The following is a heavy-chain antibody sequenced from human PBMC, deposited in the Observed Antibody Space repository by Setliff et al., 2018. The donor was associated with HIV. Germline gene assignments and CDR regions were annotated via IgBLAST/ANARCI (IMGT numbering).Heavy chain of an antibody. CDR1: GDSISSGTYY. CDR2: IYSSGST. V-gene: IGHV4-61*02. J-gene: IGHJ2*01. CDR3: ARPGVVGSSWSWYFDL. Sequence: SETLSLTCTVSGDSISSGTYYWSWIRQPAGKGLEWIGRIYSSGSTNYNPSLESRVTISVDTSKNQFSLMLSSVTAADTAVYYCARPGVVGSSWSWYFDLWGRGTLVTVSS. D-gene: IGHD6-13*01.